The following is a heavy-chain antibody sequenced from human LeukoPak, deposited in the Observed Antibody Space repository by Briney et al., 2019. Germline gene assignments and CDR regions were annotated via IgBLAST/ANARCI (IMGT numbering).Heavy chain of an antibody. D-gene: IGHD1-7*01. V-gene: IGHV3-23*01. CDR1: GFTFSSYG. Sequence: GWSMRLSCAASGFTFSSYGMTWVRQAPGKGLELVSIISGSGVNTYYADSVKGRFTISRDNSKNTLYLQMNSLRAEDTAVYYSATRDRVGTDWDYGAFDIWGQGTMVTVSS. CDR3: ATRDRVGTDWDYGAFDI. CDR2: ISGSGVNT. J-gene: IGHJ3*02.